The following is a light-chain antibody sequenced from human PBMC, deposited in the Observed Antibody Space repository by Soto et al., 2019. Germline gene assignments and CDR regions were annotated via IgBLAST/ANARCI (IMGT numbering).Light chain of an antibody. Sequence: EIVLTQSPGTLTLSPGERATLSCRASQSVSSSYLAWYQQKPGQTPRLLIYGASSRATGIPDRFSGSGSGTDFTLTISSLQPSDSGTYFCQQYNSLLFTFGPGTKVDI. CDR1: QSVSSSY. CDR2: GAS. J-gene: IGKJ3*01. CDR3: QQYNSLLFT. V-gene: IGKV3-20*01.